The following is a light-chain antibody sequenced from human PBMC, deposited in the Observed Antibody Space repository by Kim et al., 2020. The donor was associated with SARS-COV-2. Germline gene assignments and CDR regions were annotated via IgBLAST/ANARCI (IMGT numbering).Light chain of an antibody. CDR3: QDYGTSPPFI. CDR2: GAS. Sequence: PGERATLTCRASLYITINNLAWYQQKSGQPPRLLIYGASTRATGCPDRFSGGGSGTDFSLTISRLEPEDFAVYYCQDYGTSPPFIFGPGTKVDIK. CDR1: LYITINN. V-gene: IGKV3-20*01. J-gene: IGKJ3*01.